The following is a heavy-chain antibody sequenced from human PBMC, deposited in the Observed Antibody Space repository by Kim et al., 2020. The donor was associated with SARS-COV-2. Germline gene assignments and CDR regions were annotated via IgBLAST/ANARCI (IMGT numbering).Heavy chain of an antibody. V-gene: IGHV3-48*04. CDR1: GFTFSSYS. D-gene: IGHD3-22*01. CDR3: ARGPPNYYDSSGYYEGYYYYGMDV. CDR2: ISSSSSTI. Sequence: GGSLRLSCAASGFTFSSYSMNWVRQAPGKGLEWVSYISSSSSTIYYADSVKGRFTISRDNAKNSLYLQMNSLRAEDTAVYYCARGPPNYYDSSGYYEGYYYYGMDVWGQGTTVTVSS. J-gene: IGHJ6*02.